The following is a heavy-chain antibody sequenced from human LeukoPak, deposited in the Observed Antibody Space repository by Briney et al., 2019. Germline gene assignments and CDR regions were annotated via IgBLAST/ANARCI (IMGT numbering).Heavy chain of an antibody. J-gene: IGHJ3*02. V-gene: IGHV3-33*01. D-gene: IGHD6-13*01. Sequence: PGGSLRLSCAASGFTFSSFAIDWVRQAPGKGLEWVAVIWNDASNKYYADSVRGRFTISRDNSKNTLYLQMNSLRAEDTAVYYCARATEYSSSWFPDAFDIWGQGTMVTVSS. CDR3: ARATEYSSSWFPDAFDI. CDR1: GFTFSSFA. CDR2: IWNDASNK.